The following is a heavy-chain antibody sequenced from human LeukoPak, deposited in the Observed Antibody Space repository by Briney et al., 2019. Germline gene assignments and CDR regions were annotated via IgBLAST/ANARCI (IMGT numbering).Heavy chain of an antibody. CDR1: GGSISSYY. Sequence: SETLSLTCTVSGGSISSYYWSLIRQPPGKGLEWIGYIYYSGSTNYNPSLKSRVTISVDTSKNQFSLKLSSVTAADTAVYYCARGASRDGPNDYWGQGTLVTVSS. CDR3: ARGASRDGPNDY. D-gene: IGHD5-24*01. CDR2: IYYSGST. V-gene: IGHV4-59*01. J-gene: IGHJ4*02.